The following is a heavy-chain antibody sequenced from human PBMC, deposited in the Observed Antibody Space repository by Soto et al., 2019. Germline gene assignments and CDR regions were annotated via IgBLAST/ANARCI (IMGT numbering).Heavy chain of an antibody. J-gene: IGHJ6*02. V-gene: IGHV1-69*06. CDR2: IIPIFGTA. CDR1: GGTFSSYA. CDR3: ARGESSSGYYYGMDV. D-gene: IGHD6-6*01. Sequence: SVKVSCKASGGTFSSYAISWVRQAPGQGLEWMGGIIPIFGTANYAQKFRGRVTITADKSTSTAYMELSSLRSEDTAVYYCARGESSSGYYYGMDVWGQGTTVTVSS.